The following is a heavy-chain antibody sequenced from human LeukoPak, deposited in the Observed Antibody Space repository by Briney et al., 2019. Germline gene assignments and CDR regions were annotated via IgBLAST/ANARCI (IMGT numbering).Heavy chain of an antibody. CDR2: IYSGGST. D-gene: IGHD3-3*01. CDR1: GFTFSTYA. CDR3: ASEMNDFWSGYYTRTYGMDV. V-gene: IGHV3-53*01. J-gene: IGHJ6*02. Sequence: PGGSLSLSCAASGFTFSTYAINWVRQAPGKGLEWVSVIYSGGSTYYADSVKGRFTISRDNSKNTLYLQMNSLRAEDTAVYYCASEMNDFWSGYYTRTYGMDVWGQGTTVTVSS.